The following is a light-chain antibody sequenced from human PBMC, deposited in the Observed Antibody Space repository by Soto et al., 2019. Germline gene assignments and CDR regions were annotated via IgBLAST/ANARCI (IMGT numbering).Light chain of an antibody. J-gene: IGKJ5*01. Sequence: DIQVTQSPSSLSASVGDRVTITCQATQDINIYLNWYQQKPGKAPNLLIYDASNLEIGVPSRFSGSGSGTHFTFTISGLQTEDIGTYYCQQYDILPITFGRGTRLEI. V-gene: IGKV1-33*01. CDR2: DAS. CDR1: QDINIY. CDR3: QQYDILPIT.